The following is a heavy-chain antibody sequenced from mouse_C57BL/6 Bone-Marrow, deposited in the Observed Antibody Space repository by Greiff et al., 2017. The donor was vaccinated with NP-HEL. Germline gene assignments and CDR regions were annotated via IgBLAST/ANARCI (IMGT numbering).Heavy chain of an antibody. CDR3: ATALGGDFDY. Sequence: VQLQQSGPELVKPGASVKMSCKASGYTFTDYNMHWVKQSHGKSLEWIGYINPNNGGTSYNQKFKGKATLTVNKSSSTAYMELRSLTSEDSAVYYCATALGGDFDYWGQGTTLTVSS. D-gene: IGHD4-1*01. J-gene: IGHJ2*01. V-gene: IGHV1-22*01. CDR1: GYTFTDYN. CDR2: INPNNGGT.